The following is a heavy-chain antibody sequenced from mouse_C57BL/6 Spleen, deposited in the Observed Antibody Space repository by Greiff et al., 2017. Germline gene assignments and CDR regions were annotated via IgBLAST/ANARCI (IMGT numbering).Heavy chain of an antibody. V-gene: IGHV1-59*01. J-gene: IGHJ1*03. CDR2: IDPSDSYT. Sequence: QVQLKQPGAELVRPGTSVTLSCKASGYTFTSYWMHWVKQRPGQGLEWIGVIDPSDSYTNYNQKFKGKATLTVDTSSSTAYMQLGSLTSEDSAVYYCARSAGTGYFGVWGTGATVTVSS. D-gene: IGHD3-3*01. CDR1: GYTFTSYW. CDR3: ARSAGTGYFGV.